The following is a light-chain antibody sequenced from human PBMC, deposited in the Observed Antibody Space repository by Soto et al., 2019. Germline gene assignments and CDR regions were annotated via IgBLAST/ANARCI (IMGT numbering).Light chain of an antibody. CDR3: SSYTSSNTYV. CDR1: SGDIGGYDY. Sequence: QSVLTQPAPVSGSPGQSITISCTGTSGDIGGYDYVSWYQQHPGKAPKLMIYDVSNRPSGVSNRFSGSKSGTTASLTISGLQAEDEADYYCSSYTSSNTYVFGTGTKVTV. CDR2: DVS. V-gene: IGLV2-14*03. J-gene: IGLJ1*01.